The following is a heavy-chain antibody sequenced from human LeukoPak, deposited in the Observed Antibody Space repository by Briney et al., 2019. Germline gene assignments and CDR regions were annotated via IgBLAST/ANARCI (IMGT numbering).Heavy chain of an antibody. Sequence: GSLRLSCAASGFTLSSYAMSWVRQGPGKGLEWVSAISVSGNTYHADSVKGRFTISRDSSKNTLYLQMNNLRAEDAAVYYCAKAPVTTCSGAYCYPFDYWGQGTLVTVSS. CDR1: GFTLSSYA. D-gene: IGHD2-15*01. V-gene: IGHV3-23*01. CDR3: AKAPVTTCSGAYCYPFDY. CDR2: ISVSGNT. J-gene: IGHJ4*02.